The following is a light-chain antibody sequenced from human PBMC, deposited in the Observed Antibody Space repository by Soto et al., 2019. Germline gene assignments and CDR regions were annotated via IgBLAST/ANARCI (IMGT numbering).Light chain of an antibody. CDR3: QQSCPNVN. CDR2: AAS. J-gene: IGKJ2*01. V-gene: IGKV1-39*01. CDR1: QSISSC. Sequence: DIQMTQSPSSLSASVGDRVTITCRPSQSISSCLNWYQQKPGKAPKLLIYAASNLQRGVPSRFSGSGSRTDFTLTISSLRPEDFATYYCQQSCPNVNFGKGTKVDIX.